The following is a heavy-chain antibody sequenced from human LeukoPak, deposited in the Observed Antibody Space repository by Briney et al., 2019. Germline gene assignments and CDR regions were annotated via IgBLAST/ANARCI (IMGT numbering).Heavy chain of an antibody. V-gene: IGHV1-2*02. J-gene: IGHJ4*02. D-gene: IGHD2-2*01. CDR2: INPNSGGT. CDR3: ARVCSSTSCYGKLDY. Sequence: ASVKVSCKASGYTFTGYYMHWVRQAPGQGLEWMGWINPNSGGTNYAQKFQGRVTMTRDTSISTAYMELRRLRSDDTAVYYCARVCSSTSCYGKLDYWGQGTLVTVSS. CDR1: GYTFTGYY.